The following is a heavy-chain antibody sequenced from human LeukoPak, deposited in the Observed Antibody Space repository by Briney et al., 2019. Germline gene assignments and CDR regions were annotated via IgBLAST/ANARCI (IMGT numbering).Heavy chain of an antibody. CDR3: ASGDLYYFDY. J-gene: IGHJ4*02. CDR1: GGSISSGDYY. D-gene: IGHD3-10*01. V-gene: IGHV4-30-4*08. Sequence: SETLSLTCTVSGGSISSGDYYWSWIRQPPGKGLEWIGYIYYSGSTYYNPSLKSRVTISVDTSKDQFSLKLSSVTAADTAVYYCASGDLYYFDYWGQGTLVTVSS. CDR2: IYYSGST.